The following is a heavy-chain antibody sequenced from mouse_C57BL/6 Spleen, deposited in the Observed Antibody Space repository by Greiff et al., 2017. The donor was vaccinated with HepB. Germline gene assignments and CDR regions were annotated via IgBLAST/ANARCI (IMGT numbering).Heavy chain of an antibody. D-gene: IGHD1-1*01. CDR3: VRQDYGSPHYYAMDY. V-gene: IGHV10-1*01. CDR1: GFSFNTYA. CDR2: IRSKSNNYAT. J-gene: IGHJ4*01. Sequence: EVKVVESGGGLVQPKGSLKLSCAASGFSFNTYAMNWVRQAPGKGLEWVARIRSKSNNYATYYADSVKDRFTISRDDSESMLYLQMNNLKTEDTAMYYCVRQDYGSPHYYAMDYWGQGTSVTVSS.